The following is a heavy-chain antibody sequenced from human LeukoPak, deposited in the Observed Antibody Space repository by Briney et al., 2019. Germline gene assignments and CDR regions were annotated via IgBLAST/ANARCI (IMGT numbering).Heavy chain of an antibody. CDR2: IYYSGST. D-gene: IGHD3-22*01. CDR1: GGSISSYY. V-gene: IGHV4-59*08. CDR3: AGSYYYDSSGYSRRPDPFDY. J-gene: IGHJ4*02. Sequence: SETLSLTCTVSGGSISSYYWSWIRQPPGKGLEWIGYIYYSGSTNYNPSLKRRVTISVDTSKNQFSLKLSSVTAADTAVYYCAGSYYYDSSGYSRRPDPFDYWGQGTLVTVSS.